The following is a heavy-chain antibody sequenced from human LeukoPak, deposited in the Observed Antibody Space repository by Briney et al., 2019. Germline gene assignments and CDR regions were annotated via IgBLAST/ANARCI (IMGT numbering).Heavy chain of an antibody. Sequence: SVHVSCQTSGGTLSSYAISCVRQAPAQGLEWKGRIIPIFGIANYAQKFQGRVTITADKSTSTAYMELSSLRSEDTAVYYCARYYYDSSGFSQTFFDYWGQGTLVTVSS. V-gene: IGHV1-69*04. CDR1: GGTLSSYA. D-gene: IGHD3-22*01. CDR2: IIPIFGIA. J-gene: IGHJ4*02. CDR3: ARYYYDSSGFSQTFFDY.